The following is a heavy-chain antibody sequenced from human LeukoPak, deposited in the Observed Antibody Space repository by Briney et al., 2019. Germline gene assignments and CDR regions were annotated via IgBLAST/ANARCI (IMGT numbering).Heavy chain of an antibody. CDR1: GYSFTSYW. CDR2: IYPGDSDT. J-gene: IGHJ6*03. Sequence: GESLKISCKGSGYSFTSYWIGWVRQMPGKGLELMGIIYPGDSDTRCSPSFQGQVTISADKSISTAYLQWSSLKASDTAMYYCARRIVGATTSDYYYYYMDVWGKGTTVTVSS. CDR3: ARRIVGATTSDYYYYYMDV. V-gene: IGHV5-51*01. D-gene: IGHD1-26*01.